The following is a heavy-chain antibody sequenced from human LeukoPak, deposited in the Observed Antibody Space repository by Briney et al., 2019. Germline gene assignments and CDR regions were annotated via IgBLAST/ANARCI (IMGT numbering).Heavy chain of an antibody. Sequence: ASVKVSCKASGYTFTGYYMHWVRQAPGQGLEWMGWINPNSGGTNYAQKFQGRVTMTRDTSISTAYLELSRLRSDDTAVYYCARTRAGRFLEWLLPYGMDVWGQGTTVTVSS. CDR2: INPNSGGT. V-gene: IGHV1-2*02. CDR3: ARTRAGRFLEWLLPYGMDV. J-gene: IGHJ6*02. D-gene: IGHD3-3*01. CDR1: GYTFTGYY.